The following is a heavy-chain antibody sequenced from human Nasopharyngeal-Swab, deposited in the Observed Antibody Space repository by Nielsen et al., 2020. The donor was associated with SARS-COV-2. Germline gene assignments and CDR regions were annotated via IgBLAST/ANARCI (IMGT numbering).Heavy chain of an antibody. CDR3: ARDRGDSGSLNWFDP. D-gene: IGHD1-26*01. CDR2: FDPEDGET. CDR1: GYTLTELS. V-gene: IGHV1-24*01. Sequence: ASVKVSCKVSGYTLTELSMHWVRQAPGKGLEWMGGFDPEDGETIYAQKFQGRVTMTRDTSISTAYMELSRLRSDDTAVYYCARDRGDSGSLNWFDPWGQGTLVTVSS. J-gene: IGHJ5*02.